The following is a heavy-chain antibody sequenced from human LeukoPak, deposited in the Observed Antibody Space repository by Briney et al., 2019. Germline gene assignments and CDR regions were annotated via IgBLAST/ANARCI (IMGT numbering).Heavy chain of an antibody. J-gene: IGHJ5*02. CDR3: ARGPGDCSSTSCPFDP. CDR2: INHSGST. V-gene: IGHV4-34*01. Sequence: PSETLSLTCAVYGGSFSGYYWSWIRQPPGKGLEWIGEINHSGSTNYNPSLKSRVTISVDTSKNQFSLKLSSVTAADTAVYYCARGPGDCSSTSCPFDPWSQGTLVTVSS. D-gene: IGHD2-2*01. CDR1: GGSFSGYY.